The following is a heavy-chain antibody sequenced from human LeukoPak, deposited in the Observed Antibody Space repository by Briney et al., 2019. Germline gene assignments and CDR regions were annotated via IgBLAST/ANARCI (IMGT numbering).Heavy chain of an antibody. V-gene: IGHV4-4*02. CDR3: ARTTEAHSWRTRYYDYYMDV. J-gene: IGHJ6*03. D-gene: IGHD6-13*01. CDR2: IYYSGST. Sequence: SETLSLTCAVSGGSIGSSNWWSWVRQPPGKGLEWIGYIYYSGSTNYNPSLKSRVTISVDTSKNQFSLKLSSVTAADTAVYYCARTTEAHSWRTRYYDYYMDVWGKGTTVTVSS. CDR1: GGSIGSSNW.